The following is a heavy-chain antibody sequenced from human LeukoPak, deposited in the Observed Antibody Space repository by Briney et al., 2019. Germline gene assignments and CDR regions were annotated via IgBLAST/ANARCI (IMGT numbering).Heavy chain of an antibody. J-gene: IGHJ4*02. D-gene: IGHD3-22*01. CDR3: ATDIDSSGYYLFDY. V-gene: IGHV1-24*01. Sequence: ASVKVSCKVSGYTLTELSMHWVRQAPGKGLEWMGGFDPGDGETIYAQKFQGRVTMTEDTSTDTAYMEPSSLRSEDTAVYYCATDIDSSGYYLFDYWGQGTLVTVSS. CDR2: FDPGDGET. CDR1: GYTLTELS.